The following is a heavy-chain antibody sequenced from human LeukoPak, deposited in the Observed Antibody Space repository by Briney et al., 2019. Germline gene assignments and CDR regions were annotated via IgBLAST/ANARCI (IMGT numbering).Heavy chain of an antibody. J-gene: IGHJ5*02. D-gene: IGHD6-19*01. CDR3: AKGSSSGWCGWFAP. CDR1: GFTFSDYA. Sequence: GESLRLSCAASGFTFSDYAMYWLPQAPGKGLEWVSSTDASGGATYYAYYVKGRFTISRYNSTNTFYLQMNSLRAEDTAVYFCAKGSSSGWCGWFAPWGQGALVTVSS. CDR2: TDASGGAT. V-gene: IGHV3-23*01.